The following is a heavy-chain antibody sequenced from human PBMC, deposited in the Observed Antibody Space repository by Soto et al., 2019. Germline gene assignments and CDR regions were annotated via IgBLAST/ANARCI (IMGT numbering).Heavy chain of an antibody. CDR3: VKSHPYYDSSGYYMYYFDY. Sequence: GSLRLSCSASGFTFSSYAMHWVRQAPGKGLEYVSAISSNGGSTYYADSVKGRFTISRDNSKNTLYLQMSSLRAEDTAVYYCVKSHPYYDSSGYYMYYFDYWGQGTLVTVSS. V-gene: IGHV3-64D*06. D-gene: IGHD3-22*01. CDR2: ISSNGGST. J-gene: IGHJ4*02. CDR1: GFTFSSYA.